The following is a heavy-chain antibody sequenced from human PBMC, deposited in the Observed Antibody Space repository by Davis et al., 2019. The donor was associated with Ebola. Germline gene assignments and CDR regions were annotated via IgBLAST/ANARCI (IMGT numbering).Heavy chain of an antibody. J-gene: IGHJ6*02. CDR1: GYTFTSYY. V-gene: IGHV1-46*01. CDR2: INPSGGST. D-gene: IGHD2-2*01. Sequence: ASVKVSCKASGYTFTSYYMHWVRQAPGQGLEWMGIINPSGGSTSYAQKFQGRVTMTRDTSTSTVYMELSSLRSEDTAVYYCARDRPGYCSSTSCRRWYGMDVWGQGTTVTVSS. CDR3: ARDRPGYCSSTSCRRWYGMDV.